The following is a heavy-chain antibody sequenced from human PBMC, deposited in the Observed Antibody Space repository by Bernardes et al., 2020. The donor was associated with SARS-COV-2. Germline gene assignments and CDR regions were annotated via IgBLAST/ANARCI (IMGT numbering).Heavy chain of an antibody. CDR1: GFTFSSYA. CDR2: ISYYGSNK. J-gene: IGHJ4*02. Sequence: GWSLRLSCAASGFTFSSYAMHWVRQAPGKGLEWVAVISYYGSNKYYADSVKGRFTISRDNSKNTLYLQMNSLRAEDTAVYYCARDRGGFWSGYHYFDYWGQGTLVTVSS. CDR3: ARDRGGFWSGYHYFDY. V-gene: IGHV3-30-3*01. D-gene: IGHD3-3*01.